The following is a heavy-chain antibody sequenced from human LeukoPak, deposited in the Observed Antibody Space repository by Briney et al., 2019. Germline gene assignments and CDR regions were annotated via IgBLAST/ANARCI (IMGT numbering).Heavy chain of an antibody. D-gene: IGHD2-2*01. J-gene: IGHJ6*03. Sequence: PSETLSLTCTFSGGFISSSSYYWGWIRQPPGKGLEWIGSIYYSGRTYYNPSLKSRVTISVDTSKNQFSLKLSSVIVADTAVYYCARHVGYCSSTSCSGTYYYTDVWGKGTTVTVSS. CDR1: GGFISSSSYY. CDR3: ARHVGYCSSTSCSGTYYYTDV. V-gene: IGHV4-39*01. CDR2: IYYSGRT.